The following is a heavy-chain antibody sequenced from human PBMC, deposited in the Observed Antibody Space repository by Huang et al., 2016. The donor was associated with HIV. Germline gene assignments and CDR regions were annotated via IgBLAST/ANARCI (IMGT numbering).Heavy chain of an antibody. D-gene: IGHD2-15*01. CDR1: GYNFTSYD. CDR3: ARGHCRGATCYLYFDY. CDR2: INPNSGRR. Sequence: QVQLVQSGAEVKKPGASVKVSCKASGYNFTSYDINWVRQATGQGLEWMGWINPNSGRRGYAQKFQGRVTMTRNTSMSTAYMELSGLRSEDTAVYYCARGHCRGATCYLYFDYWGQGTLVTVS. V-gene: IGHV1-8*01. J-gene: IGHJ4*02.